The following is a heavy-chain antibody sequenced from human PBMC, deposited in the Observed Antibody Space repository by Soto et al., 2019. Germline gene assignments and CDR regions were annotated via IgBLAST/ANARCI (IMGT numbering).Heavy chain of an antibody. CDR1: GGSISSYY. J-gene: IGHJ4*02. CDR3: ARALDYDRFFDY. D-gene: IGHD4-17*01. Sequence: PSETLSLTCTVSGGSISSYYWSWIRQPPGKGLEWIGYIYYSGSTNYNPSLKSRVTISVDTSKNQFSLKLSSVTAADTAVYYCARALDYDRFFDYWGQGTLVTVSS. CDR2: IYYSGST. V-gene: IGHV4-59*01.